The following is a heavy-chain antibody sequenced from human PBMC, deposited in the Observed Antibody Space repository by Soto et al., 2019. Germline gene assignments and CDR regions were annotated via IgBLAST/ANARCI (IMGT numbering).Heavy chain of an antibody. CDR2: MYWDDDK. Sequence: QLTLKESGPTLVKPAQTLTLTCTVSGFSLSTIGVGVGWIRQPPGKALGWLALMYWDDDKRYSPSLKSRLTITKDTSQNRVVLRRTNTDPVDTATYFSAHRLTSPYYYDAGDYPHVFDIWGQGTLVPVSS. CDR3: AHRLTSPYYYDAGDYPHVFDI. D-gene: IGHD3-22*01. V-gene: IGHV2-5*02. CDR1: GFSLSTIGVG. J-gene: IGHJ3*02.